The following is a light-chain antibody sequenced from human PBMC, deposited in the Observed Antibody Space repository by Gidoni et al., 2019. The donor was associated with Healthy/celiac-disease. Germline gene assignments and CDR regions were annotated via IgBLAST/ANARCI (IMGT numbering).Light chain of an antibody. CDR3: QQRSNWPPLT. Sequence: EIVLTQSPATLSLSPGERATLSCRASQSVSSYFAWYQQKTGQAPTLLIYDASNRATGIPARCSGSGSATAFSPPISSLEPADFVAYYCQQRSNWPPLTFGGGTKVEIK. V-gene: IGKV3-11*01. J-gene: IGKJ4*01. CDR2: DAS. CDR1: QSVSSY.